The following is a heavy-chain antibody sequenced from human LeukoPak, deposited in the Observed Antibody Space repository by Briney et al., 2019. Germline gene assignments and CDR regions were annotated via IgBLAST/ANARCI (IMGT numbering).Heavy chain of an antibody. J-gene: IGHJ6*03. CDR1: GGTFSSYA. CDR2: IIPIFGTA. CDR3: AKGAFVNVLTGYSSQTEGDMDV. D-gene: IGHD3-9*01. Sequence: SVKVSCKASGGTFSSYAISWVRQAPGQGLEWMGGIIPIFGTANYAQKFQGRVTITTDESTSTAYMELSSLRAEDTAVYYCAKGAFVNVLTGYSSQTEGDMDVWGKGATVTISS. V-gene: IGHV1-69*05.